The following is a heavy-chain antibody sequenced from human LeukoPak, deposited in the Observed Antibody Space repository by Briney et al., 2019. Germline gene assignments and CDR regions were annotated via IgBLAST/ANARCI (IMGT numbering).Heavy chain of an antibody. CDR3: AAYYHDFSCYFG. CDR2: ISYSGKT. V-gene: IGHV4-39*01. CDR1: GGSISISGYY. J-gene: IGHJ4*02. D-gene: IGHD3-22*01. Sequence: PSETLSLTCSVSGGSISISGYYWGWRCQPPGKGLEWVGSISYSGKTYYNPSLRSRVTISVDTSKNQFSLKVAAVTAADMAVYYGAAYYHDFSCYFGCGQGTLVTVSS.